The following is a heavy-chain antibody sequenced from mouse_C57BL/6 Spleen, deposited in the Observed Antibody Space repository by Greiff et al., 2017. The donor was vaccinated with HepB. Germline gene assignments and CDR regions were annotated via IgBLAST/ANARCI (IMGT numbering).Heavy chain of an antibody. D-gene: IGHD1-1*01. CDR3: ARYGSSPYYYAMDY. CDR2: INPNNGGT. Sequence: EVQLQQSGPELVKPGASVKISCKASGYTFTDYYMNWVKQSHGKSLEWIGDINPNNGGTSYNQKFKGKATLTVDKSSSTAYMELRSLTSEDSAGYYCARYGSSPYYYAMDYWGQGTSVTVSS. V-gene: IGHV1-26*01. J-gene: IGHJ4*01. CDR1: GYTFTDYY.